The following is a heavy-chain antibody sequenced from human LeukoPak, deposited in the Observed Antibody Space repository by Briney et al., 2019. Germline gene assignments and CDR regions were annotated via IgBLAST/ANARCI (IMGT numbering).Heavy chain of an antibody. J-gene: IGHJ4*02. D-gene: IGHD3-3*01. Sequence: GASVKVSCKASGGTFSSYAISWVRQAPGQGLEWMGGIIPIFGTANYAQKFQGRVTITTDESTSTAYMELSSLRSEDTAVYYCAREEVTISTGPRGVYFDYWGQGTLVTVSS. CDR3: AREEVTISTGPRGVYFDY. CDR2: IIPIFGTA. V-gene: IGHV1-69*05. CDR1: GGTFSSYA.